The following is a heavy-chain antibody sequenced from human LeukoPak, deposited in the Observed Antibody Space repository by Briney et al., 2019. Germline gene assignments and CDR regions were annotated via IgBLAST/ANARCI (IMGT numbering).Heavy chain of an antibody. CDR3: ARRGSYGLDY. Sequence: SETLSLTCIVSGGSISSSSYYWGWIRQPPGKGLEWIGSIYYSGSTYYNPSLKSRVTISVDTSKNQFSLKLSSVTAADTAVYYCARRGSYGLDYWGQGTLVTVSS. CDR2: IYYSGST. D-gene: IGHD5-18*01. V-gene: IGHV4-39*01. J-gene: IGHJ4*02. CDR1: GGSISSSSYY.